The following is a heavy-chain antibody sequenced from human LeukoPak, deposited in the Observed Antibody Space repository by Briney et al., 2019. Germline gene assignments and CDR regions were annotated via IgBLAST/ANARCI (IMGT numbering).Heavy chain of an antibody. CDR3: ARDPEVKYYFDY. Sequence: GGSLRLSCAASGFTFSDYYMSWIRQAPEKGLEWVSYISSSGSTIYYADSVKGRFTISRDNAKNSLYLQMNSLRAEDTAVYYCARDPEVKYYFDYWGQGTLVTVSS. CDR2: ISSSGSTI. D-gene: IGHD3-22*01. J-gene: IGHJ4*02. V-gene: IGHV3-11*01. CDR1: GFTFSDYY.